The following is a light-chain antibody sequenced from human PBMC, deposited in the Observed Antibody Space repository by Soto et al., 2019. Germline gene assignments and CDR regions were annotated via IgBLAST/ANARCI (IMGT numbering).Light chain of an antibody. J-gene: IGKJ1*01. V-gene: IGKV3-20*01. Sequence: EIVLTQSPGTLSLSPGERATLSCRASQSVSSNNLAWFQQKPGQAPRLLIYGASSRATGIPDRFSGSGSGTDFTLAISTLEPDEFAVYYCQQYGSSPRTFGQGAKVEIK. CDR1: QSVSSNN. CDR3: QQYGSSPRT. CDR2: GAS.